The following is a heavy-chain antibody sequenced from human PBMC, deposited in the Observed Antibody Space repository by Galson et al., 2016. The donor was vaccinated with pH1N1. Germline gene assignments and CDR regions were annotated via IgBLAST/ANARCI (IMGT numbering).Heavy chain of an antibody. CDR3: ARDVAPPGHYAMDV. CDR1: TFTGYF. CDR2: VNPYSGDT. J-gene: IGHJ6*02. Sequence: TFTGYFIHWVRQAPGQGLEFEWMGRVNPYSGDTDFAQNFQGRVTMTRDTSIGTAYMEVSRLTSDDTAIYYCARDVAPPGHYAMDVWGQGTTVTVSS. V-gene: IGHV1-2*06.